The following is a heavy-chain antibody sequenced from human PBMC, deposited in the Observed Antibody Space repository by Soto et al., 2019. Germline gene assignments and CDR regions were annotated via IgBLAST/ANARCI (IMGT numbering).Heavy chain of an antibody. CDR1: GFTFSRSA. V-gene: IGHV3-33*01. CDR2: IPHDGYNK. Sequence: SLRLSCTASGFTFSRSAMHWLRQAPGKGLEWVAVIPHDGYNKDHADSVRGRFTLSRDNSKNTMYLQMNSLRVDDTAVYYCARGLDKVAGGAFDIWGQGAMVTVSS. J-gene: IGHJ3*02. D-gene: IGHD3-10*01. CDR3: ARGLDKVAGGAFDI.